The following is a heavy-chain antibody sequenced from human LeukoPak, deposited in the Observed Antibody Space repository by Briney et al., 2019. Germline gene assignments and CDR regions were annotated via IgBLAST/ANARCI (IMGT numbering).Heavy chain of an antibody. CDR2: ISGSGGST. CDR3: AKAHYDSSGYYYCSFDY. Sequence: GGSLRLSCAASGFTFSSYAMSWVRKAPGKGLEWVSAISGSGGSTYYADSVKGRFTISRDNSKNTLYLQMNSLRAEDTAVYYCAKAHYDSSGYYYCSFDYWGQGTLVTVSS. V-gene: IGHV3-23*01. D-gene: IGHD3-22*01. J-gene: IGHJ4*02. CDR1: GFTFSSYA.